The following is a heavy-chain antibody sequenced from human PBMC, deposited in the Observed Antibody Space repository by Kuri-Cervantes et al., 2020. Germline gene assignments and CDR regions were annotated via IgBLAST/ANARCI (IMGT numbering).Heavy chain of an antibody. V-gene: IGHV4-4*02. CDR3: AREPQGRTAFDL. Sequence: GSLRLSCAVSGGSIGSSNWWSWVRQPPGKGLERIGEIYHSGGTNYNPSLKSRVTISVNKSKNQFSLKLSSVTAADTAVYYCAREPQGRTAFDLWGQGAMVTVSS. D-gene: IGHD1-26*01. CDR2: IYHSGGT. CDR1: GGSIGSSNW. J-gene: IGHJ3*01.